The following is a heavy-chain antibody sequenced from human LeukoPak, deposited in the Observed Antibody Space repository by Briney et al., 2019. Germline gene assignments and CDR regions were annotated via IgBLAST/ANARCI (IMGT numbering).Heavy chain of an antibody. CDR3: AKAPQINYYYYGMDV. Sequence: PGGSLRLSCAASGFTFSSYAMSWVRQAPGKGLEWVSAISGSGGSTYYADSVKGRFTISRDNSKNTLYLQMNSPRAEDTAVYYCAKAPQINYYYYGMDVWGQGTTVTVSS. CDR2: ISGSGGST. CDR1: GFTFSSYA. J-gene: IGHJ6*02. V-gene: IGHV3-23*01.